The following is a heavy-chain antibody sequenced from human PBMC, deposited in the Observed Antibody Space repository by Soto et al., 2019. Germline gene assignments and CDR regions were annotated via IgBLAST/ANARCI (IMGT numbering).Heavy chain of an antibody. CDR2: IDPSDSYT. J-gene: IGHJ6*02. D-gene: IGHD6-13*01. V-gene: IGHV5-10-1*01. CDR1: GYSFTSYW. Sequence: PGESLKISCKGSGYSFTSYWISWVRQMPGKGLEWMGRIDPSDSYTNYSPSFQGHVTISADKSISTAYLQWSSLKASDTAMYYCARHITAAAGKPYYYYGMDVWGQGTTVTVSS. CDR3: ARHITAAAGKPYYYYGMDV.